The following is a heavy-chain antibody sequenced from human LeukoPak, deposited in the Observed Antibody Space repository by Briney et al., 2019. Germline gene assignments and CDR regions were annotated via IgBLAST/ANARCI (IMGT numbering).Heavy chain of an antibody. D-gene: IGHD2-2*01. CDR2: MNPNRGNT. CDR1: GYPFTSYD. V-gene: IGHV1-8*01. CDR3: ARGLTDIVVVPAAMGGGSWFDP. Sequence: ASVKVSCKASGYPFTSYDINWVRQATGQGLEWMGWMNPNRGNTGYAQKFQGRVTMTRNTSISTAYMELSSLRSEDTAVYYCARGLTDIVVVPAAMGGGSWFDPWGQGTLVTVSS. J-gene: IGHJ5*02.